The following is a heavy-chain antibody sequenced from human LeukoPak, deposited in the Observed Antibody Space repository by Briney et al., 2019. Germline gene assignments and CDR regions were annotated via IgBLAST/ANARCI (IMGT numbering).Heavy chain of an antibody. J-gene: IGHJ5*02. CDR1: GFSLSGYW. Sequence: GGSLRLSCVASGFSLSGYWMYWVRQAPGKGLMYISRNNGDGSTTNYADVVKGRFTMSRDDVKNTLYLQMNSLRVEDTAVYYCARDPRNVGLAPWGQGTLVTVSS. CDR2: NNGDGSTT. V-gene: IGHV3-74*01. CDR3: ARDPRNVGLAP. D-gene: IGHD2-15*01.